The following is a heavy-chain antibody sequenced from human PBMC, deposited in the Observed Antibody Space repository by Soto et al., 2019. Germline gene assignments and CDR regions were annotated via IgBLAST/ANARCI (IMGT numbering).Heavy chain of an antibody. Sequence: GGSLRLSCAASGFTFSDYYMSWIRQAPGKGLEWVSYISSSSSYTNYADSVKGRFTISRDNAKNSLYLQMNSLRAEDTAVYYCARDLRQHCSSTSCYSLATDYYYYYYGMDVWGQGTTVTVSS. CDR2: ISSSSSYT. CDR3: ARDLRQHCSSTSCYSLATDYYYYYYGMDV. V-gene: IGHV3-11*06. D-gene: IGHD2-2*01. J-gene: IGHJ6*02. CDR1: GFTFSDYY.